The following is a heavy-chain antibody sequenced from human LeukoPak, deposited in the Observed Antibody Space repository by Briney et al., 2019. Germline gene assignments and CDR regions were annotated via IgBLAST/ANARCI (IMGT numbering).Heavy chain of an antibody. J-gene: IGHJ5*02. CDR2: VSYSGGT. V-gene: IGHV4-39*02. D-gene: IGHD5-12*01. Sequence: SETLSLTCTVSGDSISSSNYHWGWIRQPPGKGLEWIGSVSYSGGTYYNPSLKSRVTVSVDTSKNQFSLNLSSVTAADTAVYYCARDLGYGDFDWAPWGQGTLVTVSS. CDR3: ARDLGYGDFDWAP. CDR1: GDSISSSNYH.